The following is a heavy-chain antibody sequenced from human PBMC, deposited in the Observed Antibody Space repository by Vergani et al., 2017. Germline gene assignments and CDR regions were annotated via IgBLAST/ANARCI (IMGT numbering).Heavy chain of an antibody. V-gene: IGHV4-39*07. D-gene: IGHD2-21*01. CDR1: ADSISSGSYY. J-gene: IGHJ4*02. CDR2: IYYSGLT. Sequence: QLQLQQSGPGLVKPSETLFLTCTVSADSISSGSYYWGWIRQPPGKSLEWIGSIYYSGLTYYNPSLKSRVAISVDTSKNQFSLRLRSMTAADAAVYYCGRARYGGLLFDYWGQGALVTVSS. CDR3: GRARYGGLLFDY.